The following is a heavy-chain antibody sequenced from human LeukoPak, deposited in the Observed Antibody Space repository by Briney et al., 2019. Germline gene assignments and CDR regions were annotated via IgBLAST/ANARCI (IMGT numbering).Heavy chain of an antibody. CDR3: ARGTTALMDV. CDR1: GFPFSSYS. V-gene: IGHV3-21*01. D-gene: IGHD2-21*02. J-gene: IGHJ6*03. Sequence: GGSLRLSCAASGFPFSSYSMNWVRQAPGKGLEWVSSISSGTSFIYYAGSVKGRFTISRDNAKHSLYLQMNSLRAEDTAVYYCARGTTALMDVWGKGTTVTVSS. CDR2: ISSGTSFI.